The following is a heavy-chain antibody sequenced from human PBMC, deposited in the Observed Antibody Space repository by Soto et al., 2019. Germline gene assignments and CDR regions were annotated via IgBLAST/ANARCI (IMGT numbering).Heavy chain of an antibody. CDR1: GYTFTSYG. D-gene: IGHD3-3*01. Sequence: QVQLVQSGAEVKKPGASVKVSCKASGYTFTSYGISWVRQAPGQGLEWMGWISAYNGNTNYAQKLQGRVTMTTDTSTSKGYMGAGGLGSDDPAGFFWGGWGGGAHYDFWSGYYRRYYYYGMDVWGQGTTVTVSS. J-gene: IGHJ6*02. CDR2: ISAYNGNT. V-gene: IGHV1-18*01. CDR3: GGWGGGAHYDFWSGYYRRYYYYGMDV.